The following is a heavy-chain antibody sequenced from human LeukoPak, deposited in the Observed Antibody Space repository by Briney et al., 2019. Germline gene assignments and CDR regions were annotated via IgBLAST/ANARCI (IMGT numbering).Heavy chain of an antibody. Sequence: KPSETLSLTCAVYGESLNSYYWSWIRHPPGKGLEWIGEIYESGSTEYNPSLKSRVTISMVPSKQQFSLSLTSVTAADTAVYYCARGAWATRLGSWGLGTPVIVSS. CDR3: ARGAWATRLGS. V-gene: IGHV4-34*01. D-gene: IGHD2-15*01. J-gene: IGHJ4*02. CDR2: IYESGST. CDR1: GESLNSYY.